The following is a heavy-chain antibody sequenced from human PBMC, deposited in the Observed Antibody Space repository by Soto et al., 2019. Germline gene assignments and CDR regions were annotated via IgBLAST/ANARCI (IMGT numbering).Heavy chain of an antibody. CDR3: ARRYYDILTGYQPLGYYYYGMDV. J-gene: IGHJ6*02. D-gene: IGHD3-9*01. V-gene: IGHV1-69*13. CDR2: IIPIFGTA. Sequence: GASVKVSCKASGGTISSYAISWVRQAPGQGLEWMGGIIPIFGTANYAQKFQGRVTITADESTSTAYMELSSLRSEDTAVYYCARRYYDILTGYQPLGYYYYGMDVWGQGTTVTVSS. CDR1: GGTISSYA.